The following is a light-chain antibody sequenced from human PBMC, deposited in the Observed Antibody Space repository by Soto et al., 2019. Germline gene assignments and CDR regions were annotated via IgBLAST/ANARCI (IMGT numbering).Light chain of an antibody. J-gene: IGKJ1*01. CDR2: AAS. CDR3: QQYTTYFRT. V-gene: IGKV1-5*01. Sequence: DIQMTQSPSTLSGSVGDRVTITCRASQSISRFLNWYQQKPGKAPKLLIYAASSLQSGVPSRFSGSGSGTEFTLTISSLQPDDFATYYCQQYTTYFRTFGQGTQVDIK. CDR1: QSISRF.